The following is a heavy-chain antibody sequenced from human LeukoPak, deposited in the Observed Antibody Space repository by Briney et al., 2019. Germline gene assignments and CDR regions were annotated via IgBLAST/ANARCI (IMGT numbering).Heavy chain of an antibody. CDR2: IRYDGNNK. D-gene: IGHD3-9*01. Sequence: GGSLRLSCAASGFTFSSYGMHWVRQAPGKGLEWVAFIRYDGNNKYYADSVKGRFTISRDNSKNTLYLQMNSLRAEDTAVYYCAKETYDILTLYNWFDPWGQGTLVTVSS. CDR1: GFTFSSYG. CDR3: AKETYDILTLYNWFDP. V-gene: IGHV3-30*02. J-gene: IGHJ5*02.